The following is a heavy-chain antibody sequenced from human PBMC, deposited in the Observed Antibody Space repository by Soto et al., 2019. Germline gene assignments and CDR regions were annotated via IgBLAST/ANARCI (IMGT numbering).Heavy chain of an antibody. CDR2: INGKPGGGTT. CDR1: GFSFINAW. D-gene: IGHD2-15*01. J-gene: IGHJ4*02. V-gene: IGHV3-15*01. Sequence: EVQLVESGGGLVKPGESLRLSCVGSGFSFINAWMIWVRQAPGKGLEWVGRINGKPGGGTTDYAAPVKGRFIISRDNSKKTLYLQMNSLRADDTGVYYCVRGGSCRGGSCYPNLDFYGDYEGFDYWGQGTLVTVSS. CDR3: VRGGSCRGGSCYPNLDFYGDYEGFDY.